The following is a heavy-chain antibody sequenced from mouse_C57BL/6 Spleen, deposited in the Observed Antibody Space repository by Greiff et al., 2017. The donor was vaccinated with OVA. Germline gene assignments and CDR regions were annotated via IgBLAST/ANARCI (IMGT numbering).Heavy chain of an antibody. D-gene: IGHD1-1*01. J-gene: IGHJ1*03. CDR1: GYTFTDYN. Sequence: EVQLQQSGPELVKPGASVKMSCKASGYTFTDYNMHWVKQSHGKSLEWIGYINPNNGGTSYNQKFKGKATLTVNKSSSTAYMELRSLTSEDSAVYYCARIYYGSSYGYFDVWGTGTTVTVSS. V-gene: IGHV1-22*01. CDR2: INPNNGGT. CDR3: ARIYYGSSYGYFDV.